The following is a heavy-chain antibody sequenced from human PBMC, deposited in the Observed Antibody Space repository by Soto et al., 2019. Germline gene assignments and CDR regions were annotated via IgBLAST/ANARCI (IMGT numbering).Heavy chain of an antibody. V-gene: IGHV3-30-3*01. Sequence: GGSLRLSCAASGFTFSSYAMSWVRRAPGKGLEWVAVISYDGSNKYYADSVKGRFTISRDNSKNTLYLQMNSLRAEDTAVYYCARDPLWGTAMVLWYFDLWGRGTLVTVSS. J-gene: IGHJ2*01. CDR1: GFTFSSYA. CDR3: ARDPLWGTAMVLWYFDL. CDR2: ISYDGSNK. D-gene: IGHD5-18*01.